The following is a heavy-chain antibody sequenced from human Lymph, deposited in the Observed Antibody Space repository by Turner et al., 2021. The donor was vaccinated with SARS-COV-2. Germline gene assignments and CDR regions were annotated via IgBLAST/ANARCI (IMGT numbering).Heavy chain of an antibody. V-gene: IGHV3-33*01. J-gene: IGHJ4*02. CDR2: IWYDGSDK. Sequence: QVQLVESGGGVVQPGRSLRLSCAASGFTFSNSGMHWLRQAPGKGLEWVAIIWYDGSDKFYADSVKGRFTISRDNSKNTLYLQMNSLRAEDTAVYYCARHNGGRLDYWGQGTLVTVSS. CDR3: ARHNGGRLDY. D-gene: IGHD3-16*01. CDR1: GFTFSNSG.